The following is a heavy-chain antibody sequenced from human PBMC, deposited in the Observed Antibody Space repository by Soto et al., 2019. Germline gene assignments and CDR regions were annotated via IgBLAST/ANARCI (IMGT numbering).Heavy chain of an antibody. CDR3: ARGDRGACDR. Sequence: EVQLVESGGGLVQPGESLRLSCAASGFTFSYYWMHWVRQAPGKGLVWVSRIHSDGSSTTYADSVKGRFTISRDNARNTLYLQMNSLRAEDTAVYYCARGDRGACDRWGQGTVLTVSS. V-gene: IGHV3-74*01. CDR1: GFTFSYYW. CDR2: IHSDGSST. D-gene: IGHD1-26*01. J-gene: IGHJ3*01.